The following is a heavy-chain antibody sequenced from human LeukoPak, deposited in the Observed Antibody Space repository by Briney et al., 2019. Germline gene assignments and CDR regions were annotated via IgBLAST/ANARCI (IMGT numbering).Heavy chain of an antibody. CDR1: GFTFSSHG. Sequence: GGSLRLSCAASGFTFSSHGMHWVRQAPGKGLEWVTFISYDGSNKDYADSVKGQFTISRDNSKNTLYLQVDSLRPEDTAVYYCARGGAAGIYGMDVWGQGAIMTVTS. V-gene: IGHV3-30*02. CDR2: ISYDGSNK. J-gene: IGHJ6*02. CDR3: ARGGAAGIYGMDV. D-gene: IGHD6-13*01.